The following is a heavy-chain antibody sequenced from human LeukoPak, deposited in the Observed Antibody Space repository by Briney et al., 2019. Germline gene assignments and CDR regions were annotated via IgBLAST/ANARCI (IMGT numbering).Heavy chain of an antibody. V-gene: IGHV3-15*01. D-gene: IGHD3-3*01. CDR1: GFTFSNAW. CDR2: IKSKTDGGTT. Sequence: PGGSLRLSCAASGFTFSNAWMSWVRQAPGKGLEWGGRIKSKTDGGTTDYAAPVKGRFTISRDDSKNTLYLQMNSLKTEDTAVYYCTTDMADFGVVIMRWGQGTLVTVSS. CDR3: TTDMADFGVVIMR. J-gene: IGHJ4*02.